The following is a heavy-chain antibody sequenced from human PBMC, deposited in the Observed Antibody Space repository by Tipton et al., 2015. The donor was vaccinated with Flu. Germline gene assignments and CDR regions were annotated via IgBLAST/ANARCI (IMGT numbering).Heavy chain of an antibody. CDR1: GGSISSISD. V-gene: IGHV3-64*01. CDR3: ARDGFSGCSQGYLDY. CDR2: INSNGDYT. J-gene: IGHJ4*02. Sequence: LSLTCTVSGGSISSISDYWDWVRQAPGKGLEYVSGINSNGDYTTYASSVKGRFTISRDNSRNTLYLQMGSLRDEDTAVYYCARDGFSGCSQGYLDYWGQGTLVTVSS. D-gene: IGHD1-26*01.